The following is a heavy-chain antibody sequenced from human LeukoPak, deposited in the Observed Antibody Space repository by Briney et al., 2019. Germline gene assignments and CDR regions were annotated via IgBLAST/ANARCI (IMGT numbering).Heavy chain of an antibody. D-gene: IGHD3-10*01. CDR3: ARYGITIVRGGKYYFDS. Sequence: PSETLSLTCTVSGGSISGYFWSWSRQPPGKGLEWIGYIHYSVTTNYNPSLNSRVTISVDTSKNQFSLRLSSVTAADTDVYYCARYGITIVRGGKYYFDSWGQGTLVTVSS. V-gene: IGHV4-59*08. J-gene: IGHJ4*02. CDR1: GGSISGYF. CDR2: IHYSVTT.